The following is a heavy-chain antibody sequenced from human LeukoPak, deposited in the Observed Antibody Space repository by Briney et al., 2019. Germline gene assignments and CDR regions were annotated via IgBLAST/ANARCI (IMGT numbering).Heavy chain of an antibody. CDR1: GLPFSTYS. CDR3: ARDFDESTGYNFDY. J-gene: IGHJ4*02. V-gene: IGHV3-48*04. D-gene: IGHD5-24*01. CDR2: LSSSGNTI. Sequence: TGGSLRLSCAASGLPFSTYSMNWVRQAPGKGLEWVSYLSSSGNTIYYADSVKGRFTISRDNAKNSLYLQMNSLRADDTAVYYCARDFDESTGYNFDYWGQGTLVTVSS.